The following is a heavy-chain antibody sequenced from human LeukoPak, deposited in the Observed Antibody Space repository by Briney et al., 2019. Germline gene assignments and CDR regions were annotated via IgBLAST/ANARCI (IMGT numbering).Heavy chain of an antibody. V-gene: IGHV4-39*01. Sequence: KPSETLSLTCTVSGGSISSNSYDWVWIRQPPGKGLEWIGQIHYSGSTSYNPSLKSRVTISVDTSKNQFSLKLSSVTAADTAVYYCAITMALQGTAFVIWGQCTMVTVSS. CDR2: IHYSGST. CDR1: GGSISSNSYD. J-gene: IGHJ3*02. D-gene: IGHD5-24*01. CDR3: AITMALQGTAFVI.